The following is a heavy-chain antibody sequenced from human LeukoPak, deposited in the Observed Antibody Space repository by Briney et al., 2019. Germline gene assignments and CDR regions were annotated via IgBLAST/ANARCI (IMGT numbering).Heavy chain of an antibody. CDR1: GFSFSTYA. CDR3: ARCQIAAAGTGAFDV. D-gene: IGHD6-13*01. Sequence: GGSLRLSCAASGFSFSTYAMTWVRQAPGKGLEWVSAFSASDGSTQYAESVKGRFTISKDSTTNTLFLQINSLRAEDTAVYYCARCQIAAAGTGAFDVWGQGTMVTVSS. CDR2: FSASDGST. J-gene: IGHJ3*01. V-gene: IGHV3-23*01.